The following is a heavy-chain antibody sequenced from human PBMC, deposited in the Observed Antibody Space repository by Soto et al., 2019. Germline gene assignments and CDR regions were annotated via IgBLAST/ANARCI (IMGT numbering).Heavy chain of an antibody. J-gene: IGHJ4*02. V-gene: IGHV1-18*04. CDR3: ARNDIVVVVAATPERSFDS. CDR1: GYTFTSYG. D-gene: IGHD2-15*01. CDR2: ISAYNGNT. Sequence: ASVKVSCKASGYTFTSYGISWVRQAPGQGLEWMGWISAYNGNTNYAQKLQGRVTMTTDTSTSTAYMELRSLRSDDTAVYYCARNDIVVVVAATPERSFDSWGQGTLVTAPQ.